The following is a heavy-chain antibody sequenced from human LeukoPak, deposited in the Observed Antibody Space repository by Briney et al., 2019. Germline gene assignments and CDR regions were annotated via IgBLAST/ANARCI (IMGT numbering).Heavy chain of an antibody. J-gene: IGHJ4*02. Sequence: GGSLRLSCAASGFTFSSYWMHWVRQAPGKGLVWISRINSDGSSTSYADSVKGRFTISRDNAKNTLYLQMNSLRAEDTAVYYCATEPYLYYYDSSGYLDYWGQGTLVTVSS. CDR1: GFTFSSYW. CDR2: INSDGSST. CDR3: ATEPYLYYYDSSGYLDY. D-gene: IGHD3-22*01. V-gene: IGHV3-74*01.